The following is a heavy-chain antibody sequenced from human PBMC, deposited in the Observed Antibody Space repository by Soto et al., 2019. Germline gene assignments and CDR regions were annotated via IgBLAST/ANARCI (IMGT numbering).Heavy chain of an antibody. J-gene: IGHJ3*02. Sequence: PGGSLRLSCTASGFTFGDYAMSWFRQAPGKGLEWVGFIRSKAYGGTTEYAASVKGRFTISRDDSKSIAYLQMNSLKTEDTAVYYCTRVSGLTIVATGHDAFDIWGQGTMVTVSS. V-gene: IGHV3-49*03. CDR1: GFTFGDYA. CDR3: TRVSGLTIVATGHDAFDI. D-gene: IGHD5-12*01. CDR2: IRSKAYGGTT.